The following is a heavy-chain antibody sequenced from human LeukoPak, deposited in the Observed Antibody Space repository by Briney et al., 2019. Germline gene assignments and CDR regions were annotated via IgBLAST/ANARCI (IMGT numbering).Heavy chain of an antibody. J-gene: IGHJ3*02. V-gene: IGHV4-61*02. CDR1: GGSISSGSYY. D-gene: IGHD5-18*01. CDR3: ARGFGYIYGVRHDAFDI. Sequence: SETLSLTCSVSGGSISSGSYYWSWIRRPAGKGLEWIGRIYPSGSTNYNPSLKSRVTISVDTSKNQFSLNLTSVTAADTAVYYCARGFGYIYGVRHDAFDIWGQGTMVSISS. CDR2: IYPSGST.